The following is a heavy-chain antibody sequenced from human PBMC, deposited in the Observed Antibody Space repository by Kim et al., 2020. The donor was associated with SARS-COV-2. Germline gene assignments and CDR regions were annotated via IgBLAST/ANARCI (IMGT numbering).Heavy chain of an antibody. J-gene: IGHJ4*01. CDR1: GGSFSGYY. D-gene: IGHD3-10*01. V-gene: IGHV4-34*01. Sequence: SETLSLTCAVYGGSFSGYYWSWIRQPPGKGLEWIGEINHSGSTNYNPSLKSRVTISVDTSKNQFSLKLSSVTAADTAVYYCARGENGSGSYTDYFDYWG. CDR3: ARGENGSGSYTDYFDY. CDR2: INHSGST.